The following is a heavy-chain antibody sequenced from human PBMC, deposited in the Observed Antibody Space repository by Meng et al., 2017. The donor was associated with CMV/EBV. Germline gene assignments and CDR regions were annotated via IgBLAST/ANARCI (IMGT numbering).Heavy chain of an antibody. J-gene: IGHJ6*02. Sequence: SVKVSCKASGGTFSSYAISWVRQAPGQGLEWMGGIIPIFGTANYAQKFQGRVTITTGESTSTAYMELSSLRSEDTAVYYCARGYYYDSSGHRDYYYYYGMDVWGQGTTVTVSS. CDR2: IIPIFGTA. CDR1: GGTFSSYA. D-gene: IGHD3-22*01. V-gene: IGHV1-69*05. CDR3: ARGYYYDSSGHRDYYYYYGMDV.